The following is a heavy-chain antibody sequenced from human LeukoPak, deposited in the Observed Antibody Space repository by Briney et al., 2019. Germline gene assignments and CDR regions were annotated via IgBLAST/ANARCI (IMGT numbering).Heavy chain of an antibody. D-gene: IGHD2-2*01. Sequence: GGSLRLSCGVSGLTFSTYWMAWVRQARGKGLERVAYIKYDGIEKYYVDSVKGRFTISRDNAKKSLYLQMNSLRDEDTAVYYCARDLVTEPTGDWFDPWGQGTLVTVSS. V-gene: IGHV3-7*01. CDR3: ARDLVTEPTGDWFDP. CDR2: IKYDGIEK. CDR1: GLTFSTYW. J-gene: IGHJ5*02.